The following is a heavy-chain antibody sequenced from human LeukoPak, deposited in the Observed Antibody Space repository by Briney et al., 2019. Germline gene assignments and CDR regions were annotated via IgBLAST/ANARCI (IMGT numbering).Heavy chain of an antibody. Sequence: GASVKVSCKASGYTFTSYGISWVRQAPGQGLEWMGRTSAYNGNTNYAQKLQGRVTMTTDTSTSTAYMELRSLRSDDTAVYYCARVGDFWSGYPGAGDNWFDPWGQGTLVTVSS. CDR2: TSAYNGNT. V-gene: IGHV1-18*01. CDR1: GYTFTSYG. J-gene: IGHJ5*02. CDR3: ARVGDFWSGYPGAGDNWFDP. D-gene: IGHD3-3*01.